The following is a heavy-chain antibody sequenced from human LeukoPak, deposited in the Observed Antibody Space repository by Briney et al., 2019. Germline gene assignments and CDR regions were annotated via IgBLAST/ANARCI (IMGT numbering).Heavy chain of an antibody. D-gene: IGHD1-26*01. J-gene: IGHJ4*02. V-gene: IGHV3-48*03. CDR1: GFTFSSYE. Sequence: GGSLRLSCAASGFTFSSYEMNWVRQAPGKGLEWVSYISSSGSTIYYADSVKGRFTISRDNAKNSLYLQMNSLRAEDTAVYYCARVPRGGSYYYYDYWGQGTLVTVSS. CDR2: ISSSGSTI. CDR3: ARVPRGGSYYYYDY.